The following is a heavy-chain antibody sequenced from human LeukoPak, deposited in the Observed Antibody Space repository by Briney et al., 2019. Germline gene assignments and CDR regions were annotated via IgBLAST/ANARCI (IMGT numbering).Heavy chain of an antibody. D-gene: IGHD1-14*01. V-gene: IGHV3-21*04. CDR2: ITSSSHYI. J-gene: IGHJ4*02. CDR1: GFTFNIYS. Sequence: GGSLRLSCAASGFTFNIYSMNWVRQAPGKGLEWVSRITSSSHYIYYADSVKGRFTISRDNAKNSLYLDMSSLRADDTAAYYCARGSDILRGTPFDYWGQGTLVTVSS. CDR3: ARGSDILRGTPFDY.